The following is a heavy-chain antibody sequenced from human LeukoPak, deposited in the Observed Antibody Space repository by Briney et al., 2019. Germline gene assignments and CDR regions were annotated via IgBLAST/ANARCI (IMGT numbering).Heavy chain of an antibody. CDR2: IYYSGST. J-gene: IGHJ5*02. Sequence: MTSETLSLTCAVYGGSFSGYYWGWIRQPPGKGLEWIGSIYYSGSTYYNPSLKSRVTISVDTSKNQFSLKLSSVTAADTAVYYCARWAKIKNRYSSSSWFDPWGQGTLVTVSS. CDR1: GGSFSGYY. D-gene: IGHD6-6*01. V-gene: IGHV4-34*01. CDR3: ARWAKIKNRYSSSSWFDP.